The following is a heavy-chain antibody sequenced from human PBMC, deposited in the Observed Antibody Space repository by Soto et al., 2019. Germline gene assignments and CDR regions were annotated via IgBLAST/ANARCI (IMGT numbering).Heavy chain of an antibody. J-gene: IGHJ6*02. D-gene: IGHD2-2*01. CDR2: IKSKTDGGTT. V-gene: IGHV3-15*01. Sequence: GSLRLSCAASGFTFSNAWMSWVRQAPGKGLEWVGRIKSKTDGGTTDYAAPVKGRFTISRDDSKNTLYLQMNSLKTEDTAVYYCTTSHLYCSSTSCYGYYYYYGMDVWGQGTTVTVSS. CDR1: GFTFSNAW. CDR3: TTSHLYCSSTSCYGYYYYYGMDV.